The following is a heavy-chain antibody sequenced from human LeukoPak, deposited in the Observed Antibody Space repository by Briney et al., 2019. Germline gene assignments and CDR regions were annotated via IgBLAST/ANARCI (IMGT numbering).Heavy chain of an antibody. Sequence: GGSLRLSCAASGFTFSKFWMNWVRHTPGKGLEWVASIKQDGTEKYYADSVKGRFTISRDNGKNSLYLQMSSLRAEDTAIYYCATQSYYYDSSGYYTTWGQGILVTVSS. J-gene: IGHJ4*02. V-gene: IGHV3-7*01. CDR2: IKQDGTEK. D-gene: IGHD3-22*01. CDR3: ATQSYYYDSSGYYTT. CDR1: GFTFSKFW.